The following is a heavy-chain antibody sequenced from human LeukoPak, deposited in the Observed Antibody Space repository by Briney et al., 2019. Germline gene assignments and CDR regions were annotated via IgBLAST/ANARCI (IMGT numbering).Heavy chain of an antibody. J-gene: IGHJ4*02. V-gene: IGHV4-39*01. CDR3: ARGVPAGSRRFDY. CDR2: IYYSGST. Sequence: PSETLSLTCTVSGGSISSSSYYWGWIRQPPGKGLEWIGSIYYSGSTYYNPSLKSRVTISVDTSKNQFSLKLSSVTAADTAVYYCARGVPAGSRRFDYWGQGTLVTVSS. CDR1: GGSISSSSYY. D-gene: IGHD2-2*01.